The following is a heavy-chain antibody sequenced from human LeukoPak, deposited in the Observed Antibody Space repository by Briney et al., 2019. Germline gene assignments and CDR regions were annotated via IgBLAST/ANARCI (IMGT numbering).Heavy chain of an antibody. Sequence: ASVKVSCKASGYTFTSYDINWVRQATGQGLEWMGWMNPNSGNTGYAQKFQGRVTMTRNTSISTAYMELSSLRAEDTAVYYCAKGPFIAAAGNWFDPWGQGTLVTVSS. D-gene: IGHD6-13*01. CDR3: AKGPFIAAAGNWFDP. J-gene: IGHJ5*02. CDR2: MNPNSGNT. CDR1: GYTFTSYD. V-gene: IGHV1-8*01.